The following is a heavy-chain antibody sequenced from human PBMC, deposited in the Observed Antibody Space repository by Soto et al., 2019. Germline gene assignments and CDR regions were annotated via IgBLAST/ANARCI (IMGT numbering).Heavy chain of an antibody. J-gene: IGHJ6*02. D-gene: IGHD5-12*01. V-gene: IGHV1-69*02. Sequence: SVKVSCKASGGTFSSYTISWVRQAPGQGLEWMGRIIPILGIANYAQKFQGRVTITADKSTSTAYMELSSLRSEDTAVYYCARAREDIVATGGDYYYYYGMDVWGQGTTVTVSS. CDR1: GGTFSSYT. CDR2: IIPILGIA. CDR3: ARAREDIVATGGDYYYYYGMDV.